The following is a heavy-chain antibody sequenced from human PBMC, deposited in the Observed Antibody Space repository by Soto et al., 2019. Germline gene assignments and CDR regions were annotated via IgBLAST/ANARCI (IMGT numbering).Heavy chain of an antibody. Sequence: SETLSLTCTVSGGSISSYYWSWIRQPPGKGLEWIGYIYYSGSTNYNPSLKSRVTISVDTSKNQFSLKLSSVTAADTAVYYCAGRWGYAFDIWGQGTMVTVSS. CDR2: IYYSGST. CDR3: AGRWGYAFDI. V-gene: IGHV4-59*08. CDR1: GGSISSYY. J-gene: IGHJ3*02. D-gene: IGHD1-26*01.